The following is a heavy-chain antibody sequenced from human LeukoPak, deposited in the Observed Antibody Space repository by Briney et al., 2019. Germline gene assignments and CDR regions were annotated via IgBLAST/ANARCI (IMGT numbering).Heavy chain of an antibody. CDR2: ITGGGGST. V-gene: IGHV3-23*01. CDR1: GFTLSNYA. Sequence: EAGGSLILSCAASGFTLSNYAMSWVRQAPGKGLEWVSAITGGGGSTYYADSVKGRFTISRDNSKNTLYLQMNSLRAEDTAVYYCAKRRYSSGGAGDYWGQGTLVTVSS. J-gene: IGHJ4*02. D-gene: IGHD6-19*01. CDR3: AKRRYSSGGAGDY.